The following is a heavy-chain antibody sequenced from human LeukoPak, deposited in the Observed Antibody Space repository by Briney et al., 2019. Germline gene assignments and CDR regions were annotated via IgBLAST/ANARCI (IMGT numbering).Heavy chain of an antibody. J-gene: IGHJ4*02. V-gene: IGHV3-20*04. D-gene: IGHD1-26*01. Sequence: RPGGSLRLSRAASGLTFDDYGMSWVRPAPGKGLAWVSGINWNGGSTGYADSVKGRFTITRDNAKNSLYLQMNSLRAEDTALYYCARGGGSGSYGPGSYYFDYWGQGTLVTVSS. CDR1: GLTFDDYG. CDR3: ARGGGSGSYGPGSYYFDY. CDR2: INWNGGST.